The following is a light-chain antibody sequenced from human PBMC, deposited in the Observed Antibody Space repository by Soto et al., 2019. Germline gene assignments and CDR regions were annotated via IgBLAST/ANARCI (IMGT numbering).Light chain of an antibody. CDR3: QKIYTIPLT. Sequence: IQLTQSPSSLSASVRDRITITCRASQSISSWLAWYQQKPGKAPNLLIHGGSILQSGVPPRFSGGGGGTDFTLTISSLQPEDFASYYCQKIYTIPLTLGGGTKVDI. CDR1: QSISSW. J-gene: IGKJ4*01. CDR2: GGS. V-gene: IGKV1-39*01.